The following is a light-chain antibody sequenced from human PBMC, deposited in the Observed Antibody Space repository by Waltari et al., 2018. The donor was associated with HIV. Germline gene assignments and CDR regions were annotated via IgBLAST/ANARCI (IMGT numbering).Light chain of an antibody. CDR3: QQYKSWPLT. J-gene: IGKJ4*01. V-gene: IGKV3-15*01. CDR2: GAS. Sequence: EIIMTQSPATLSVTPGERATLSCSASQSVTSNLAWYQQNPGQAPRLLIYGASTRATGVAARFSGSGSGTDFTLTISSLQSEDFALYYCQQYKSWPLTFGGGTKVEI. CDR1: QSVTSN.